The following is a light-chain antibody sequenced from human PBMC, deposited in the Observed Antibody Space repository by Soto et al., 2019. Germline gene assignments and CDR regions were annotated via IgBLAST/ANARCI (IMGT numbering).Light chain of an antibody. CDR2: EGS. V-gene: IGLV2-23*01. Sequence: QSALAQPASVSGSPGQSITISCTGTSSDVGSYNLVSWYQQHPGKAPKLIIYEGSKWPSGVSNRFSGSKSGNTASLTISGLQAEDEADYYCCSYAGSNNPYVFGAGTKGTVL. J-gene: IGLJ1*01. CDR3: CSYAGSNNPYV. CDR1: SSDVGSYNL.